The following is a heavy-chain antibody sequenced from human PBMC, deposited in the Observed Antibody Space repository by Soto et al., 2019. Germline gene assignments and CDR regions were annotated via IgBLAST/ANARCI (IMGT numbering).Heavy chain of an antibody. D-gene: IGHD3-3*01. CDR2: ISAYNGNT. V-gene: IGHV1-18*01. Sequence: ASVKVSCKASGYTFTSYCISWVRQAPGQGLEWMGWISAYNGNTNYAQKLQGRVTMTTDTSTSTAYMELRSLRSDDTAVYYCARDPRITIFGVVPPGDYWGQGTLVSVSS. CDR1: GYTFTSYC. J-gene: IGHJ4*02. CDR3: ARDPRITIFGVVPPGDY.